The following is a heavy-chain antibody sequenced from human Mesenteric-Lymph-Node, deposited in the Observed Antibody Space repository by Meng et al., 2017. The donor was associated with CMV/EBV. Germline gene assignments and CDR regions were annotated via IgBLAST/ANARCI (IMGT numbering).Heavy chain of an antibody. J-gene: IGHJ4*02. CDR3: AKDPSSGVNC. CDR1: GFTFSSYA. V-gene: IGHV3-23*01. D-gene: IGHD6-25*01. Sequence: GESLKISFAASGFTFSSYAMSWVRQAPGKGLEWVSGISGSGESTFYADSVNGRFTISRDNSKNTLYLQMNSLRADDTAVYYCAKDPSSGVNCWGQGTLVTVSS. CDR2: ISGSGEST.